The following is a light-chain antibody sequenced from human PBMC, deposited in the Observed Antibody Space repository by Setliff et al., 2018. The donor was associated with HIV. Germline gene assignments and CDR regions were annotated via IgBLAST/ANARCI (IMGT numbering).Light chain of an antibody. Sequence: HSALTQPASVSGSPGQSITISCTGTSSDIGAYNYVSWYQQHPGKAPKLMIYDVSSRPSGVSNRFSGSKSGNTASLTISGLQAEDEADYYCSSYTSSGTLVFGTGTKVTVL. CDR1: SSDIGAYNY. CDR3: SSYTSSGTLV. CDR2: DVS. V-gene: IGLV2-14*01. J-gene: IGLJ1*01.